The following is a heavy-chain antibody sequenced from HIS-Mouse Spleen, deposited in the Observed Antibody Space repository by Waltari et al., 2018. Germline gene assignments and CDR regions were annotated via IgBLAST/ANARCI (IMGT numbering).Heavy chain of an antibody. J-gene: IGHJ2*01. CDR3: AREIPYSSSWYDWYFDL. D-gene: IGHD6-13*01. CDR1: GGSLSSSSYY. Sequence: QLQLQESGPGLVKPSETLSLTCTFSGGSLSSSSYYWGWIRQPPGKGLEWIGSIYYSGSTYYNPSLKSRVTISVDTSKNQFSLKLSSVTAADTAVYYCAREIPYSSSWYDWYFDLWGRGTLVTVSS. CDR2: IYYSGST. V-gene: IGHV4-39*07.